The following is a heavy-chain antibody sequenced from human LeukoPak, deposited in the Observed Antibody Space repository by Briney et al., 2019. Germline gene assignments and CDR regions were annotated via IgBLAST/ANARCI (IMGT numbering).Heavy chain of an antibody. Sequence: GGSLRLSCVASGFTFGSYAMSWVRQAPGKGLEWVSSISSSSYIYYADSVKGRSTISRDNAKNSLYLQMNSLRAEDTAVYYCARSHDYWGQGTLVTVSS. CDR2: ISSSSYI. J-gene: IGHJ4*02. CDR1: GFTFGSYA. V-gene: IGHV3-21*01. CDR3: ARSHDY.